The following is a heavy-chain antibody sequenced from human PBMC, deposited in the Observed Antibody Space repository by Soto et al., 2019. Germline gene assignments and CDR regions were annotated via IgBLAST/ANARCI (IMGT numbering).Heavy chain of an antibody. J-gene: IGHJ4*02. CDR1: GFTFSSYA. V-gene: IGHV3-30-3*01. CDR2: ISYDGSNK. Sequence: QVQLVESGGGVVQPGRSLRLSCAASGFTFSSYAMHWVRQAPGKGLEWVAVISYDGSNKYYADSVKGRFTISRDNSKNTLYVQMNSLRAEDTALYYCASDEGALGYSGYGIDYWGQGTLVTVSS. CDR3: ASDEGALGYSGYGIDY. D-gene: IGHD5-12*01.